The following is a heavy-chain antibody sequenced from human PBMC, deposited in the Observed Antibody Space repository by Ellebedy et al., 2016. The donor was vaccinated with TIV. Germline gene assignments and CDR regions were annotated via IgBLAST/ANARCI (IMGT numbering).Heavy chain of an antibody. Sequence: GESLKISCAASGFTFSNYSISWVRLPPGHLLEWVSAINGNRINTYHTDSVKGLFTISRDNSKNTLYLQMNSLRAEDTAVYSCAKAPIETCRGVTGKPFDNWGLGTLVTVSS. CDR3: AKAPIETCRGVTGKPFDN. D-gene: IGHD2-15*01. CDR1: GFTFSNYS. J-gene: IGHJ4*02. CDR2: INGNRINT. V-gene: IGHV3-23*01.